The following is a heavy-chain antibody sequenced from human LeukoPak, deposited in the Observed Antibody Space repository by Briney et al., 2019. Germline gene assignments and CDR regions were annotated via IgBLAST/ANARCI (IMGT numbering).Heavy chain of an antibody. J-gene: IGHJ4*02. Sequence: EGSLRLSCAASGFTFSSYWMHWVRQVPGKGLVWVSRIYSDGSSTSYADSVKGRFTISRDNAKNTLYLQMNSLRADDTAVYYCVRVGYCSGGICYGLDYWGQGTVVTVS. V-gene: IGHV3-74*01. CDR1: GFTFSSYW. CDR2: IYSDGSST. CDR3: VRVGYCSGGICYGLDY. D-gene: IGHD2-15*01.